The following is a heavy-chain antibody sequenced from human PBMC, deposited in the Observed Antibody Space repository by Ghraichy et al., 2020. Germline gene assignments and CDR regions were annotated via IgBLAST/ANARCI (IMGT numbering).Heavy chain of an antibody. Sequence: WGSLRLSCAASGFTFSSYWMYWVRQAPGKGLVWVSRINSDGISTNYADSVKGRFTISRDNAKSTLYLQMNSLSAEDTAVYYCVRVQRWANENDYWGQGALVTVSS. CDR3: VRVQRWANENDY. J-gene: IGHJ4*02. D-gene: IGHD5-24*01. V-gene: IGHV3-74*01. CDR2: INSDGIST. CDR1: GFTFSSYW.